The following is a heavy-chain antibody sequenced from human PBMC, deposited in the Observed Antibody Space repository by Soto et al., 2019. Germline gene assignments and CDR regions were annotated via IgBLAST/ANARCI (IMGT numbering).Heavy chain of an antibody. V-gene: IGHV1-46*03. J-gene: IGHJ4*02. D-gene: IGHD3-10*01. Sequence: QVQLVQSGAEVKKPGASVKVSCKASGYIFTSYYIHWVRQAPGQGLEWMGWINPFDGSRMFAQSFQGRVTMTRDTSTSTVYMEVRSLRSEDTAVYYCSRVDPGETSPFAHWGQGTLVTVSS. CDR2: INPFDGSR. CDR3: SRVDPGETSPFAH. CDR1: GYIFTSYY.